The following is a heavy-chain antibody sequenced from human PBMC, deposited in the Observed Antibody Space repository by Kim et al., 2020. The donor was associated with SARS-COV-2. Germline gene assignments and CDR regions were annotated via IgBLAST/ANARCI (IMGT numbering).Heavy chain of an antibody. V-gene: IGHV3-49*04. Sequence: GGSLRLSCTASGFTLGDYAMSWVRQAPGKGLEWVGFIRSKAYGGTTEYAASVKGRFTISRDDSKSIAYLQMNSLKTEDTAVYYCTRVQMTTVTTYFDYWGQGTLVTVSS. J-gene: IGHJ4*02. CDR2: IRSKAYGGTT. D-gene: IGHD4-17*01. CDR3: TRVQMTTVTTYFDY. CDR1: GFTLGDYA.